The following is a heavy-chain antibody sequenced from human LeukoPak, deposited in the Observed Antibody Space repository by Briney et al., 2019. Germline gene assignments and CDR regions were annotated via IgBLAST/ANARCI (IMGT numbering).Heavy chain of an antibody. CDR2: ISWNSGSI. CDR1: GSTFDDYA. J-gene: IGHJ4*02. V-gene: IGHV3-9*03. Sequence: GRSLRLSCAASGSTFDDYAMHWVRQAPGKGLEWVSGISWNSGSIGYADSVKGRFTISRDNAKNSLYLQMNSLRAEDMALYYCAKEAVAGYYFDYWGQGTLVTVSS. D-gene: IGHD6-19*01. CDR3: AKEAVAGYYFDY.